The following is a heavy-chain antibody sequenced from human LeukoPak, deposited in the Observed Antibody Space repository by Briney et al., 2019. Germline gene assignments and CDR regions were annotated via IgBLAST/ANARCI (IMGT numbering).Heavy chain of an antibody. D-gene: IGHD3-10*01. CDR1: GFTFSSYA. CDR2: ISGSGGST. J-gene: IGHJ4*02. V-gene: IGHV3-23*01. Sequence: GGSLRLSCAASGFTFSSYAMSWVRQAPGKGLEWVSAISGSGGSTYYADSVKGRFTISRDNAKNSLYLQMNSLRAEDMALYYCAKAVNYGSQSGFDYWGQGTLVTVSS. CDR3: AKAVNYGSQSGFDY.